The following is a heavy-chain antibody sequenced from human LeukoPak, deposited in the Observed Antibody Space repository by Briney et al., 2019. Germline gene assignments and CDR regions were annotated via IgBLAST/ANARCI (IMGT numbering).Heavy chain of an antibody. V-gene: IGHV1-69*05. Sequence: GSSVKVSCKTSGGSFRDYTISWVRQAPGQGLEWMGRSVPIFGTANYAQKFQGRVTITTDESTSTAYMELSSLRSEDTAVYYCARAGSSGYYYAVAHAEYFQHWGQGTLVTVSS. J-gene: IGHJ1*01. D-gene: IGHD3-22*01. CDR1: GGSFRDYT. CDR2: SVPIFGTA. CDR3: ARAGSSGYYYAVAHAEYFQH.